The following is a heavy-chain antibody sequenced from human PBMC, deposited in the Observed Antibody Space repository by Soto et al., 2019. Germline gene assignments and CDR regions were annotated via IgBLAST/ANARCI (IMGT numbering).Heavy chain of an antibody. CDR3: ARHRYGGYAYVVRRNWFDP. D-gene: IGHD5-12*01. CDR1: GGSISSYY. CDR2: IYYSGST. Sequence: PSETLSLTCTVSGGSISSYYWSWIRQPPGKGLEWIGYIYYSGSTNYNPSLKSRVTISVDTSKNQFSLKLSSVTAADTAVYYCARHRYGGYAYVVRRNWFDPWGQGTLVTVSS. J-gene: IGHJ5*02. V-gene: IGHV4-59*08.